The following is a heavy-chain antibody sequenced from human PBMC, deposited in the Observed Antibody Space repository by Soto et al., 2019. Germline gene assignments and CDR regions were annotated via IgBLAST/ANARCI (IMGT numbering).Heavy chain of an antibody. J-gene: IGHJ4*02. CDR1: GYTFTSYA. CDR2: INAGNGNT. D-gene: IGHD1-26*01. V-gene: IGHV1-3*01. Sequence: QVQLVQSGAEVKKPGASVKVSCKASGYTFTSYAMHWVRQAPGQRLEWMGWINAGNGNTKDSQKFQGRVTITRDTSASIGYMELSSLRSEATDVYYCARDVGATGDWGQGTLVTVSS. CDR3: ARDVGATGD.